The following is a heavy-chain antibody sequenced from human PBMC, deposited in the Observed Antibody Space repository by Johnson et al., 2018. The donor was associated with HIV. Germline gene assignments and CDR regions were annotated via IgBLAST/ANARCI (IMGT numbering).Heavy chain of an antibody. CDR2: IKGKSDGGTR. CDR1: GFTFINAW. D-gene: IGHD3-22*01. CDR3: TTLRGSYYDSSGNYDIVAFDI. Sequence: VQLVESGGGLVKPGWSLRLSCAASGFTFINAWMNWVRQAPGKGLEWVGRIKGKSDGGTRDYAAPVKGRFTISRDDSENTLYLQMNSLKTEDTAVYYCTTLRGSYYDSSGNYDIVAFDIWGQGTMVTVSS. J-gene: IGHJ3*02. V-gene: IGHV3-15*01.